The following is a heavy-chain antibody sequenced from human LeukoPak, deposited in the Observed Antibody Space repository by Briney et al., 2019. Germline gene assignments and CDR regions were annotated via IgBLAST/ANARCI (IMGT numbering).Heavy chain of an antibody. D-gene: IGHD5/OR15-5a*01. J-gene: IGHJ5*02. CDR3: ARDKVFNWFDP. CDR1: GYTFTGYY. Sequence: ASVTVSFKASGYTFTGYYMHWVRQAPGQGLEWLGIINPSGGSTSYAQKFQGRVTMTRDMSTRTVYMELSSLRSEDTDVYYCARDKVFNWFDPWGQGTLVTVSS. CDR2: INPSGGST. V-gene: IGHV1-46*01.